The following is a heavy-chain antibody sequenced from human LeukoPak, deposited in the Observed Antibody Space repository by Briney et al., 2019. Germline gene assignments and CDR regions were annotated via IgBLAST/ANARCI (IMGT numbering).Heavy chain of an antibody. D-gene: IGHD3-22*01. Sequence: SVKVSFKASGGTFSSYAISWVRQAPGQGLEWMGRIIPILGIANYAQKFQGRVTITADKSTSTAYMELSSLRSEDTAVYYCARDQTNYYDSSGYPYYWGQGTLVTVSS. V-gene: IGHV1-69*04. CDR2: IIPILGIA. J-gene: IGHJ4*02. CDR1: GGTFSSYA. CDR3: ARDQTNYYDSSGYPYY.